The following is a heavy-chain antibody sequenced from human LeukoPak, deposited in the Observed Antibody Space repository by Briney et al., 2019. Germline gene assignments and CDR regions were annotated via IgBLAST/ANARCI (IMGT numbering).Heavy chain of an antibody. J-gene: IGHJ4*02. CDR2: IRSKAYGGTT. CDR1: GFSFGDYA. CDR3: TRDEGQWLVPFDY. Sequence: PGGSLRLSCTASGFSFGDYAMSWFRQAPGKGLEWVGFIRSKAYGGTTEYAASVKGRFTISRDDSKSIAYLQMNSLKTADTAVYYCTRDEGQWLVPFDYWGQGTLVTVSS. V-gene: IGHV3-49*03. D-gene: IGHD6-19*01.